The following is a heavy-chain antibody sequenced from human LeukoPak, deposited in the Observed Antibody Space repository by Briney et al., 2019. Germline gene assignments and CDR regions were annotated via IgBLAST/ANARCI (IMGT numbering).Heavy chain of an antibody. V-gene: IGHV1-69*04. CDR3: ARGQVVVTPFDY. Sequence: SVEVSCKASGGTFSSYAISWVRQAPGQGLEWMGRIIPILGIANYAQKFQGRVTITADKSTSTAYMELSSLRSEDTAVYYCARGQVVVTPFDYWGQGTLVTVSS. D-gene: IGHD3-22*01. CDR2: IIPILGIA. CDR1: GGTFSSYA. J-gene: IGHJ4*02.